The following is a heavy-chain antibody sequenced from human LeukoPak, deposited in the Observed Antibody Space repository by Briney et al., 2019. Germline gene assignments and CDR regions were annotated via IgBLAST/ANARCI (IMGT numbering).Heavy chain of an antibody. Sequence: GGSLRLSSAASGFTFSSYSMNWVRQAPGKGLEWVSSISSSSSYIYYADSVKGRFTISRDNAKNSLYLQMNSLRAEDTAVYYCAALGGYDSSPAYYWGQGTLVTVSS. V-gene: IGHV3-21*01. CDR1: GFTFSSYS. CDR3: AALGGYDSSPAYY. J-gene: IGHJ4*02. CDR2: ISSSSSYI. D-gene: IGHD3-22*01.